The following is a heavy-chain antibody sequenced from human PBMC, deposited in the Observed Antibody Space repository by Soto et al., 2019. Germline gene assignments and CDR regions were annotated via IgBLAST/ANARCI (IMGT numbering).Heavy chain of an antibody. D-gene: IGHD3-3*01. CDR2: IYYSGST. J-gene: IGHJ4*02. V-gene: IGHV4-30-4*01. Sequence: SETLSLTCTVSGGSISIGDYYWSWIRQPPGKGLEWIGYIYYSGSTYYNPSLKSRVTISVDTSKNQFSLKLSSVTAADTAVYYCARGKTYYDFWSGNPLDYWGQGTLVTVSS. CDR1: GGSISIGDYY. CDR3: ARGKTYYDFWSGNPLDY.